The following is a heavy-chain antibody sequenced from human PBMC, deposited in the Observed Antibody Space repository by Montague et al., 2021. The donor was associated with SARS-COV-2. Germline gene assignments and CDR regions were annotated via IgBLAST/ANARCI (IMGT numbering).Heavy chain of an antibody. V-gene: IGHV2-70*01. D-gene: IGHD5-24*01. CDR1: GFSLSTSGMC. CDR3: ARLRVEMATMIANYFCGMDV. CDR2: IDWDDDK. Sequence: PALVKPTQTLTLTCTFSGFSLSTSGMCVSWIRQPPGKALEWLALIDWDDDKYYSTSLKTRLTISKDTSKKQVVLTMTNMDPVDTATYYCARLRVEMATMIANYFCGMDVWGQGTTVTVSS. J-gene: IGHJ6*02.